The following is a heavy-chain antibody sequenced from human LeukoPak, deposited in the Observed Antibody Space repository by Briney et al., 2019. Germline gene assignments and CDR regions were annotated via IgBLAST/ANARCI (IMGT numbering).Heavy chain of an antibody. J-gene: IGHJ6*03. D-gene: IGHD5-18*01. Sequence: GGSLGLSCVASGLSFSDYYMNWIRQTPEKGLEWLSYISGRGNSIYYADSVKGRFTISRDNAKNSLYLQMNSLRAEDTAVYYCARVGTPMVTIVAPYYMDVWGKGTTVTVSS. CDR3: ARVGTPMVTIVAPYYMDV. V-gene: IGHV3-11*04. CDR2: ISGRGNSI. CDR1: GLSFSDYY.